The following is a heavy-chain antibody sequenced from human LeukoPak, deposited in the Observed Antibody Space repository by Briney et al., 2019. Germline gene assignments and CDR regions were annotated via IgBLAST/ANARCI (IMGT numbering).Heavy chain of an antibody. J-gene: IGHJ4*02. CDR3: ARGLPFDY. CDR1: GGSFSGYY. Sequence: SETLSLTCAVYGGSFSGYYWSWIRQPPGKGLEWIGEINHRGSTNYNPSLKSRVTISVDTSKNQFSLKLSSVTAADTAVYYCARGLPFDYWGQGTLVTVSS. V-gene: IGHV4-34*01. CDR2: INHRGST.